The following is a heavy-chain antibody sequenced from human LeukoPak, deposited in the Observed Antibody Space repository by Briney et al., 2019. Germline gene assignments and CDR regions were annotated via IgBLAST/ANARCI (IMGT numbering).Heavy chain of an antibody. CDR1: GYSFTSYW. V-gene: IGHV5-51*01. J-gene: IGHJ4*02. CDR2: IYPGDSDT. D-gene: IGHD5-24*01. CDR3: ATYARGDGYNFLGYYFDY. Sequence: GESLKISCKGSGYSFTSYWIGWVRQMPGKGLEWMGIIYPGDSDTRYSPSFQGQVTISADKSISTAYLQWSSLKASDTAMYYCATYARGDGYNFLGYYFDYWGQGTLVTVSS.